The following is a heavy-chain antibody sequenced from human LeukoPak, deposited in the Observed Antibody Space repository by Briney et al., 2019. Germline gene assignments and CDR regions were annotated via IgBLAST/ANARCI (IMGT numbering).Heavy chain of an antibody. D-gene: IGHD2-15*01. CDR3: ARGRNIYSYDAFDI. CDR1: GFTFRLYW. J-gene: IGHJ3*02. CDR2: MHSDGRNT. Sequence: GGSLRLSCASSGFTFRLYWMHWIRQVPGKGLVWVSDMHSDGRNTKYADSVKGRFTISRDNTKSTVYLQMNNLGAEDTAVYYCARGRNIYSYDAFDIWGQGTMVIVSS. V-gene: IGHV3-74*03.